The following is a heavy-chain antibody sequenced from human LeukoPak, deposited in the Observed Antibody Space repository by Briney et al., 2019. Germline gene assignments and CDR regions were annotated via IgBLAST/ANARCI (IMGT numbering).Heavy chain of an antibody. J-gene: IGHJ4*02. V-gene: IGHV3-23*01. CDR3: TLRTDY. Sequence: GGSLRLSCGGSGFTFSRYAMTWVRQAPGQGLEWVAIISGSGADTHYAGSVKGRFTVSRDNSKNTVYLQMNSLRVEDTALYYCTLRTDYWGQGTPVTVSS. CDR2: ISGSGADT. CDR1: GFTFSRYA.